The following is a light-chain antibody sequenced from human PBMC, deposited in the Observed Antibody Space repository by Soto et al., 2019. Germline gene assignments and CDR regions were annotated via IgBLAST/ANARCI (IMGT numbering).Light chain of an antibody. Sequence: DIQMTQSPSTLSASVGDRVTITCRASQNINKWLAWYQKKPGKVPKLLIYTASSLESGGPSRFSGRVPGTGFQLPTRCPQPDDFAPSYCQPYYCYSRGTFGQGTMVEI. CDR1: QNINKW. J-gene: IGKJ1*01. CDR3: QPYYCYSRGT. CDR2: TAS. V-gene: IGKV1-5*03.